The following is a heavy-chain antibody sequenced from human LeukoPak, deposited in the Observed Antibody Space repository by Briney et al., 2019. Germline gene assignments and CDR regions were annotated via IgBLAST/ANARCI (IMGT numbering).Heavy chain of an antibody. V-gene: IGHV3-7*03. Sequence: GALRLSCVASDFTFSNYWMSWVRQAPGKGLEWVANIKSDGSEKYYVDSVKGRFTISRDNAKNSLYLQMTSLRGEDTAVYYCARFSNGDTAMGNYYYMDVWGKGTTVTVSS. J-gene: IGHJ6*03. CDR3: ARFSNGDTAMGNYYYMDV. CDR2: IKSDGSEK. CDR1: DFTFSNYW. D-gene: IGHD5-18*01.